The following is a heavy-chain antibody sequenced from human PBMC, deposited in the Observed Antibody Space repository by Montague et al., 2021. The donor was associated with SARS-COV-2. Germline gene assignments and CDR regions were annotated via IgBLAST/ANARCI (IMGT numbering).Heavy chain of an antibody. CDR2: IGTAGDT. CDR1: GFTFSSHD. Sequence: SLRLSCAASGFTFSSHDMHWVRQSPGKGLQWVSAIGTAGDTYYEGSVEGRFTISRGDAKSSLSLQMTSQTAGDTAVYYCARAHADSVYHFWSGSVTSTSLDVWGKGTAVTVSS. J-gene: IGHJ6*04. CDR3: ARAHADSVYHFWSGSVTSTSLDV. V-gene: IGHV3-13*01. D-gene: IGHD3-3*01.